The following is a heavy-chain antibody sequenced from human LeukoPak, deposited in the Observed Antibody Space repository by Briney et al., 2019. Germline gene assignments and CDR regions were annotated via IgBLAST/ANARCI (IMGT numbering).Heavy chain of an antibody. V-gene: IGHV3-21*01. CDR1: GFTFSSYS. Sequence: GGSLRLSCAASGFTFSSYSMNWVRQAPGKGLEWVSSISSSSSYIYYADSVKGRFTISRDNAKNSLYLQMNSLRAEDTVVYYCAREGSGYDYNFDYWGQGTLVTVSS. CDR2: ISSSSSYI. CDR3: AREGSGYDYNFDY. D-gene: IGHD5-12*01. J-gene: IGHJ4*02.